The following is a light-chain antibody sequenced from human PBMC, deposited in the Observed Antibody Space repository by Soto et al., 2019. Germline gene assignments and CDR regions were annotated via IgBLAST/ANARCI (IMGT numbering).Light chain of an antibody. CDR2: GAS. V-gene: IGKV3-15*01. Sequence: EVVMTQSPATLYVSPGERVTLSCRASQAVGYNLAWYQHKPGQAPRLLIYGASHRVTGIPTRFSGSGSGTEFTLPISSLQSEDFAIYYCQQSYTFGQGTKLEIK. CDR1: QAVGYN. J-gene: IGKJ2*01. CDR3: QQSYT.